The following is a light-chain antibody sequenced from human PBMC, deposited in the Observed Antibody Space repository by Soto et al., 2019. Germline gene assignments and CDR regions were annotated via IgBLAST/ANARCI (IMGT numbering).Light chain of an antibody. V-gene: IGKV1-9*01. Sequence: QMTLKHNTLPASVGDRVTITCRASQGISSYLAWDQQKPGKAPKLLLYAASTLQSGVPSRFSGSGSGTDFTLTISSLQPEDFATYYCQQLNSYLLTLGGGGKV. CDR1: QGISSY. CDR3: QQLNSYLLT. J-gene: IGKJ4*01. CDR2: AAS.